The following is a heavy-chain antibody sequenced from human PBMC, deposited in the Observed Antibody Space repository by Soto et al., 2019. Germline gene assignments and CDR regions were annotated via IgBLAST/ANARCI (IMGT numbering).Heavy chain of an antibody. J-gene: IGHJ4*02. CDR2: INHSGST. Sequence: SETLSLTCAVYGGSFIGYCWNWIRQPPGKGLEWVGEINHSGSTNYNPSLKSRVTISIDTSKSQFSLMLTSVTAADTAVYYCARHPSGTYSIIASWGQGTLVTVSS. CDR1: GGSFIGYC. V-gene: IGHV4-34*01. CDR3: ARHPSGTYSIIAS. D-gene: IGHD1-26*01.